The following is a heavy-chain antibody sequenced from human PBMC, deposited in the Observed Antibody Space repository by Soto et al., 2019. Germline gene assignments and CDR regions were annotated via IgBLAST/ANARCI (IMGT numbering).Heavy chain of an antibody. CDR3: ARVDYGSGSYYYYYYYYGMDV. CDR2: IYYSGST. V-gene: IGHV4-39*01. Sequence: SETLSLTCTVSGGSISSSSYYWGWIRQPPGKGLEWIGSIYYSGSTYYNPSLKSRVTISVDTSKNQFSLKLSSVTAADTAVYYCARVDYGSGSYYYYYYYYGMDVWGQGTTVTVSS. CDR1: GGSISSSSYY. J-gene: IGHJ6*02. D-gene: IGHD3-10*01.